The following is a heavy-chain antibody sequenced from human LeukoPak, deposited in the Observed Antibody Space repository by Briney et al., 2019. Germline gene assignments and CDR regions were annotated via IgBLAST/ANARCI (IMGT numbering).Heavy chain of an antibody. D-gene: IGHD7-27*01. J-gene: IGHJ4*02. CDR3: ARSPATIGWNWGYYFDY. V-gene: IGHV4-4*07. CDR1: GASIQSFF. Sequence: ASETLSLTCTVSGASIQSFFWSWIRQSAGKELEWIGRISTTGSTYYNPSFKSRVTMSADASRSQFSMRLRSVTAADTAVYYCARSPATIGWNWGYYFDYWGQGNLVTVSS. CDR2: ISTTGST.